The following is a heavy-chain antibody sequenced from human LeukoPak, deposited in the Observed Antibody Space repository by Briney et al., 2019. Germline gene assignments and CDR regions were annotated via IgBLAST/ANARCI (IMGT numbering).Heavy chain of an antibody. Sequence: PGGPLRLSCVASGFNFDIFAMSWVRQSPGGGLEWVASLGRSGGSKSYADSVKGRFTISRDNSKNTLFLQMNSLRVEDSAIYYCAKGEMATSNWGQGTLVTVSS. CDR3: AKGEMATSN. CDR1: GFNFDIFA. J-gene: IGHJ4*02. V-gene: IGHV3-23*01. CDR2: LGRSGGSK. D-gene: IGHD5-24*01.